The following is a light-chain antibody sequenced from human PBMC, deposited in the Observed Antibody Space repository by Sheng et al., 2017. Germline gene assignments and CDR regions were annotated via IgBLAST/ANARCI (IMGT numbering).Light chain of an antibody. CDR2: KAS. V-gene: IGKV1-5*03. J-gene: IGKJ1*01. CDR1: QSISSW. Sequence: DIQMTQSPSTLSGSVGDRVTITCRASQSISSWLAWYQQKPGKAPKLLIYKASSLESGVPSRFSGSRSGADFTLTITSLQPEDFATYYCHHYYAYPWTFGQGTRVDLK. CDR3: HHYYAYPWT.